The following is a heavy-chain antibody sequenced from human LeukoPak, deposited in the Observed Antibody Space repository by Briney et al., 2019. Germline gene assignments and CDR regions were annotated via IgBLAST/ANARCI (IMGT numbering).Heavy chain of an antibody. CDR2: IYHSGST. D-gene: IGHD3-22*01. V-gene: IGHV4-38-2*02. Sequence: SETLSLTCTVSGYSISSGYYWGWIRQPPGRGLEWIGSIYHSGSTYYNPSLKSRVTISVDTSKNQFSLKLSSVTAADTAVYYCARHLDSSGYYPFDYWGQGTLVTVSS. CDR3: ARHLDSSGYYPFDY. CDR1: GYSISSGYY. J-gene: IGHJ4*02.